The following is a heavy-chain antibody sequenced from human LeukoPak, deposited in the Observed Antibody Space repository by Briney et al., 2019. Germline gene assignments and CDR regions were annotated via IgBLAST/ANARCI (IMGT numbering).Heavy chain of an antibody. Sequence: GGSLRLSCAASGFTFSYYGMHWVRQAPGKGLEWVAVIWFDGSNKYYADSVKGRFSISRDNSKNTLYLQMNSLRAEDTAVYYCARVGSDKGYGMDVWGQGTTVTVSS. CDR3: ARVGSDKGYGMDV. J-gene: IGHJ6*02. CDR1: GFTFSYYG. V-gene: IGHV3-33*01. CDR2: IWFDGSNK. D-gene: IGHD2-15*01.